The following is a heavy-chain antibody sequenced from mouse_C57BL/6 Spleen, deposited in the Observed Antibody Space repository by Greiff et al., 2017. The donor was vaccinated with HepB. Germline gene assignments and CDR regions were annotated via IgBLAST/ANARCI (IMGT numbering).Heavy chain of an antibody. CDR3: ARPQTAQAAWFAY. D-gene: IGHD3-2*02. CDR1: GYTFTDYN. J-gene: IGHJ3*01. CDR2: INPNNGGT. Sequence: EVQLQQSGPELVKPGASVKIPCKASGYTFTDYNMDWVKQSHGKSLEWIGDINPNNGGTIYNQKFKGKATLTVDKSASTTYMELRSLTSEDTAVYYCARPQTAQAAWFAYWGQGTLVTVSA. V-gene: IGHV1-18*01.